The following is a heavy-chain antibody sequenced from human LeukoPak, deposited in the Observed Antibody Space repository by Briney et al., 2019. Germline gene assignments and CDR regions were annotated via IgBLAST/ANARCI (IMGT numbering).Heavy chain of an antibody. CDR3: ARPVVAAITSYNWFDP. CDR2: IYYSGST. Sequence: PSETLSLTCTVSGGSISSYYWSWIRQPPGKGLEWIGYIYYSGSTNYNPSLKSRVTISVDTSKNQFSLKLSSVTAADTAVYYCARPVVAAITSYNWFDPWGQGTLVTVSS. CDR1: GGSISSYY. V-gene: IGHV4-59*08. D-gene: IGHD2-15*01. J-gene: IGHJ5*02.